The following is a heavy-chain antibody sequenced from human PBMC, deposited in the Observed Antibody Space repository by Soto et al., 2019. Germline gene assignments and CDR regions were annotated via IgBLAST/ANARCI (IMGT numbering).Heavy chain of an antibody. Sequence: QVHLEESGPVLVKPSETLSLTCNVSGVSLTGYHWNWIRQPPGKTLEWIGFAYYSGNVLYNPSFKGRASIRVDRSKNQFSLRLTSVTAADTAVYYCARRLNLGSFDHWGQGTLVTVSS. D-gene: IGHD3-10*01. J-gene: IGHJ5*02. V-gene: IGHV4-59*01. CDR1: GVSLTGYH. CDR3: ARRLNLGSFDH. CDR2: AYYSGNV.